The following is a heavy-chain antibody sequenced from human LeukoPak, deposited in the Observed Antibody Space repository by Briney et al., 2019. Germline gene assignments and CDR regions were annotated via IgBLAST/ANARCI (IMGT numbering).Heavy chain of an antibody. CDR3: ARGSAAGTG. D-gene: IGHD6-13*01. CDR2: IKQDGSEK. V-gene: IGHV3-7*04. CDR1: GFTFSSYR. J-gene: IGHJ4*02. Sequence: PGGDLRLSCAASGFTFSSYRMNWVRLAPGKGLEWVANIKQDGSEKYYVDSVKGRFTISRDNAENSLYLQVNSLRVEDTAVYYCARGSAAGTGWGQGTLVTVSS.